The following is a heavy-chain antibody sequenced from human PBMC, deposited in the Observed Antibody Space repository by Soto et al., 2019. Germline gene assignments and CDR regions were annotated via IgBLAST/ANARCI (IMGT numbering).Heavy chain of an antibody. V-gene: IGHV4-59*01. CDR2: NYYSRST. CDR1: GGYIRSYY. CDR3: ARVGYVYIWGSDRPRYYYYHMDV. Sequence: SETLSLTCTVSGGYIRSYYWSWIRQPPGKGLEWIGYNYYSRSTNYNPSLKSRVTISVDTAKNQFSLKLSSVTDAVTVVYYCARVGYVYIWGSDRPRYYYYHMDVWGKGTTVTVSS. J-gene: IGHJ6*03. D-gene: IGHD3-16*02.